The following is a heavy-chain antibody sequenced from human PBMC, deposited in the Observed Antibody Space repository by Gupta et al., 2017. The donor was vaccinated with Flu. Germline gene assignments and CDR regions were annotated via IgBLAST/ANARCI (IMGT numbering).Heavy chain of an antibody. CDR2: IYPGDSDT. D-gene: IGHD5-18*01. CDR1: GYNFSNYW. Sequence: EVQLVQSGGDVKKPGEPLKISCKATGYNFSNYWIGWVRQKAGKGLGWMGTIYPGDSDTRYRPSFQGHVTISADKATGTAYLMWSSLKASDTATYFCARQLGGEGYSFGVHHYWGQGTQVIVSS. V-gene: IGHV5-51*01. CDR3: ARQLGGEGYSFGVHHY. J-gene: IGHJ4*02.